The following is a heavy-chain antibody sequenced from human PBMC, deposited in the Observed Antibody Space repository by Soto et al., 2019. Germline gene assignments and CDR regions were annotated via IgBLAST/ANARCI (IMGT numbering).Heavy chain of an antibody. V-gene: IGHV3-30*18. CDR1: GFSFSKYG. D-gene: IGHD6-19*01. CDR2: ISHDGSAK. CDR3: AKRYAVRPPVDSGWNSTSFYAVDV. Sequence: QVLLVESGGGVVRPGRSLRLSCGASGFSFSKYGMHWVRQAPGEGLEWLSLISHDGSAKCYAESVKGRFTISRDNSKNTLYLHTESTRADDTAAYYCAKRYAVRPPVDSGWNSTSFYAVDVCGWGTPFTVSS. J-gene: IGHJ6*04.